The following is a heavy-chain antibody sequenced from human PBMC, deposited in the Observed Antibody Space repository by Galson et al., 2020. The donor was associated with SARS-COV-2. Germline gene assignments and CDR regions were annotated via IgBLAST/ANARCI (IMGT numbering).Heavy chain of an antibody. D-gene: IGHD4-17*01. V-gene: IGHV3-30-3*01. CDR3: AREGLVDPGQMTTVVIFDY. CDR2: ISYDGSNK. J-gene: IGHJ4*02. CDR1: GFTFSSYA. Sequence: GGSLRLSCAASGFTFSSYAMHWVRQAPGKGLEWVAVISYDGSNKYYADSVKGRFTISRDNSKNTLYLQMNSLRAEDTAVYYCAREGLVDPGQMTTVVIFDYWGQGTLVTVSS.